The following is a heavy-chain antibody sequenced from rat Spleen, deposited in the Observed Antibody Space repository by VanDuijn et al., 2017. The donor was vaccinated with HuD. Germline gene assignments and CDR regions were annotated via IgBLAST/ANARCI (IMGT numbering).Heavy chain of an antibody. D-gene: IGHD1-2*01. V-gene: IGHV2-6*01. CDR1: GFSLTSYG. CDR3: ARAGEQL. Sequence: QVQLKESGPGLVQPSQTLSLTCTVSGFSLTSYGVSWVRQPPGKGLEWIAAISSGGSTYYNSVLKSRLSISRDTSKSQVFLKMNSLQTEDTAMYFCARAGEQLWGQGVMVTVSS. CDR2: ISSGGST. J-gene: IGHJ2*01.